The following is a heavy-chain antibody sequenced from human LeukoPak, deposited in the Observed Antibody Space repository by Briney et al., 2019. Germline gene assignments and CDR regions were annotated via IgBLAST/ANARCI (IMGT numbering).Heavy chain of an antibody. Sequence: GGSLRLSCAASGFTFSSYAMSWVRQAPGKGLEWVSAISGSGGSTYYADSVKGRFTISRDNSKNTLYLQMNSLRAEDTAVYYCAKVLVVVPAAMGNFDYWGQGTLVTVSS. J-gene: IGHJ4*02. CDR3: AKVLVVVPAAMGNFDY. V-gene: IGHV3-23*01. CDR2: ISGSGGST. CDR1: GFTFSSYA. D-gene: IGHD2-2*01.